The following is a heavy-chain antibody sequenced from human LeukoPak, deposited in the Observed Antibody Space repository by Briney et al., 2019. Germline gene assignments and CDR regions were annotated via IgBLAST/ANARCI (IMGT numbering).Heavy chain of an antibody. D-gene: IGHD2-8*01. CDR1: GFIFSEHA. Sequence: GGSLRLSCAASGFIFSEHAMHWVHQAPGKGLEWVSSVGSADKTFYTDSVKGRFSISRDDSKNTLSLQMNSLRLEDTAVYYCAKDSWSRNGIYDPFDIWGQGTMVTVSS. CDR3: AKDSWSRNGIYDPFDI. J-gene: IGHJ3*02. V-gene: IGHV3-23*01. CDR2: VGSADKT.